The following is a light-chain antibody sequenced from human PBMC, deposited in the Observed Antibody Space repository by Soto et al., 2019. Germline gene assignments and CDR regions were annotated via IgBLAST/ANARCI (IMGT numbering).Light chain of an antibody. J-gene: IGLJ2*01. Sequence: QCALTQAPSVSGSPGQSVTISCTGTSSDIGGYNYVSWYQQHPGKAPKLMIYEVNKRPSGVPDRFSASKSGNTASLTVSGLQAEDEADYYCSSCAGSNILVFGGGTKLTVL. V-gene: IGLV2-8*01. CDR3: SSCAGSNILV. CDR1: SSDIGGYNY. CDR2: EVN.